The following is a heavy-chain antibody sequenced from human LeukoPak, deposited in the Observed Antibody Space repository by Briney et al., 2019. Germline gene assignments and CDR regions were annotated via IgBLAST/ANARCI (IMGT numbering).Heavy chain of an antibody. CDR2: ISPNSGGT. D-gene: IGHD6-13*01. Sequence: ASVKVSCKASGYTFTGYYMHWVRQAPGQGLEWMGWISPNSGGTNYAQKFQGRVTMTRDTSISTAYMELSRLRSDDTAVFYCAREEVIAAAGPTLDYWGQGALVTVSS. CDR3: AREEVIAAAGPTLDY. J-gene: IGHJ4*02. V-gene: IGHV1-2*02. CDR1: GYTFTGYY.